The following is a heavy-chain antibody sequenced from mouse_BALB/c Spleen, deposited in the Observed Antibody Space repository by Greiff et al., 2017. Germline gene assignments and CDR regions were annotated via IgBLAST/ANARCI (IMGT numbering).Heavy chain of an antibody. CDR2: IWSGGST. V-gene: IGHV2-4-1*01. J-gene: IGHJ3*01. D-gene: IGHD2-3*01. Sequence: QVHVKQSGPGLVQPSQSLSITCTVSGFSLTSYGVHWVRQSPGKGLEWLGVIWSGGSTDYNAAFISRLIISKDNSKSQVFFKMNSLQADDTAIYYCARNLGAYDGYPFAYWGQGTLVTVSA. CDR3: ARNLGAYDGYPFAY. CDR1: GFSLTSYG.